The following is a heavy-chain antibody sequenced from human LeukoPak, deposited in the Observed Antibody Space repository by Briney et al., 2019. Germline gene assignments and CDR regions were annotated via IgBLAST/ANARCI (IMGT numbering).Heavy chain of an antibody. J-gene: IGHJ3*02. Sequence: SETLSLTCTVSGGSISSTTYHWDWIRQPPGKGLEWIGTIYYSGSTYYNPSLKSRVTMSVDTSKNQFSLKLSSVTAADTAVYYCARETMVRGVIVAFDIWGQGTMVTVSS. CDR3: ARETMVRGVIVAFDI. V-gene: IGHV4-39*07. CDR2: IYYSGST. CDR1: GGSISSTTYH. D-gene: IGHD3-10*01.